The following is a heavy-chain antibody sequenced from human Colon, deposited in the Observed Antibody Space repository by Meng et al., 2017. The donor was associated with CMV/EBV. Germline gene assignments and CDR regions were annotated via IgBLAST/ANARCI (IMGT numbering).Heavy chain of an antibody. CDR3: ARGSIGSSLRGGRLDY. CDR1: GSSIGYTRC. J-gene: IGHJ4*02. D-gene: IGHD1-26*01. CDR2: LFHSGPP. V-gene: IGHV4/OR15-8*03. Sequence: SGSSIGYTRCWGWGRPPPAEGLEWLSALFHSGPPHYHPSLKIRVTISVDKSNNQFSLKLSSVTAADTAVYYCARGSIGSSLRGGRLDYWGQGTLVTVSS.